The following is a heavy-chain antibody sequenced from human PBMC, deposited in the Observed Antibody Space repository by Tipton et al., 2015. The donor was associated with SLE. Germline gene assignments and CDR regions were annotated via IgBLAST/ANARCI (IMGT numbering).Heavy chain of an antibody. V-gene: IGHV4-4*07. CDR2: VYTSGST. Sequence: GLVKPPETLSLTCTVSGGSISSYFWSWVRQPAGKGLEWIGRVYTSGSTNCNPSLKSRVTMSVDTSKNQFSLKMRSVTAADTAVYYCATAATPGALLGGYYMDVWGKGTTVTVSS. D-gene: IGHD3-10*01. CDR3: ATAATPGALLGGYYMDV. CDR1: GGSISSYF. J-gene: IGHJ6*03.